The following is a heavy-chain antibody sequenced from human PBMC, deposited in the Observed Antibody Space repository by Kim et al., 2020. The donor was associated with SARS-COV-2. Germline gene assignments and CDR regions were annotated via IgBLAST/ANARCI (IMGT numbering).Heavy chain of an antibody. CDR1: GFPFSSDV. V-gene: IGHV3-23*01. CDR3: VKDLKGRRDGYNNGDY. J-gene: IGHJ4*02. Sequence: GGSLRLSCAASGFPFSSDVMSWVRQAPGKGLECISIISVSGDNTFYAASVKGRFIISRDNSKNTLYLEMNSLRVEDTAIYYCVKDLKGRRDGYNNGDYWGQGTLVTVSS. CDR2: ISVSGDNT. D-gene: IGHD4-4*01.